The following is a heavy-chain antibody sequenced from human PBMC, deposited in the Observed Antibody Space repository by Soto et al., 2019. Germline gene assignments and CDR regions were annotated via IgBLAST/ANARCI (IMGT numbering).Heavy chain of an antibody. D-gene: IGHD3-22*01. V-gene: IGHV4-39*01. Sequence: SETLSLTCTVSGGSISSSSYYWGWIRQPPGKGLEWIGSIYYSGTTYYNPSLKSRVTISVDTSKNQFSLKLSSVTAADTAVYYCSRRTIYDSSGYFDYWGQGTLVTVSS. CDR3: SRRTIYDSSGYFDY. J-gene: IGHJ4*02. CDR1: GGSISSSSYY. CDR2: IYYSGTT.